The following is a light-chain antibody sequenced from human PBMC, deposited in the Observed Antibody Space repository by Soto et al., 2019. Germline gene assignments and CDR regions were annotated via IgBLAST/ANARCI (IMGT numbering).Light chain of an antibody. CDR1: QSVSIL. J-gene: IGKJ1*01. Sequence: TQSPATLSVSPGERATLSCRSSQSVSILLAWYQQKPGXAPRLLXHXXTXXXTGIPARFSGSGSGTEFTLTISSLQSEDFAVYYCQQYNNWPRTFGQGTKVDIK. CDR2: XXT. CDR3: QQYNNWPRT. V-gene: IGKV3-15*01.